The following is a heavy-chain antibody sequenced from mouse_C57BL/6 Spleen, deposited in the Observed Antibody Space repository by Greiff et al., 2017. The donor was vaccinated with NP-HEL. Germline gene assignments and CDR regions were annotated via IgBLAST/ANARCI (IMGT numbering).Heavy chain of an antibody. D-gene: IGHD1-1*01. CDR2: IDPSDSET. V-gene: IGHV1-52*01. CDR1: GYTFTSYW. CDR3: ARAITTRFAY. Sequence: QVQLQQPGAELVRPGSSVKLSCKASGYTFTSYWMHWVKQRPIQGLEWIGDIDPSDSETHYNQKFKDKATLTVDKSSSTAYMQLSSLTSEDSAVYYCARAITTRFAYWGQGTLVTVSA. J-gene: IGHJ3*01.